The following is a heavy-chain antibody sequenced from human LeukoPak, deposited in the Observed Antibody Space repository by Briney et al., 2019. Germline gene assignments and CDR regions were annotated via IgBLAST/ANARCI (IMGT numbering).Heavy chain of an antibody. J-gene: IGHJ4*02. V-gene: IGHV1-18*01. Sequence: GASVKVSCKASGYTFTSYGISWVRQAPGQGLEWMGWISAYNGNTNYAQKLQGRVTMTTDTSTSTAYMELSWLRSDDTAVYYCARPAYNYGYVYFDHWGQGTLVIVSS. CDR1: GYTFTSYG. D-gene: IGHD5-18*01. CDR3: ARPAYNYGYVYFDH. CDR2: ISAYNGNT.